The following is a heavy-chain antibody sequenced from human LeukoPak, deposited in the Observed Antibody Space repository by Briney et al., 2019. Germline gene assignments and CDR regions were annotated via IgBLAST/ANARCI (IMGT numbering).Heavy chain of an antibody. CDR2: IKEDGSET. V-gene: IGHV3-7*03. J-gene: IGHJ4*02. CDR3: ARGGLGSSGFDY. CDR1: GFTFSSYW. D-gene: IGHD6-6*01. Sequence: PGGSLRLSCAASGFTFSSYWMTWVRQAPGKGLEWLANIKEDGSETYYVESVKGRFTISRDNAKNSLYLQMNSLRSEDTAVYYCARGGLGSSGFDYWGQGTLVSVSS.